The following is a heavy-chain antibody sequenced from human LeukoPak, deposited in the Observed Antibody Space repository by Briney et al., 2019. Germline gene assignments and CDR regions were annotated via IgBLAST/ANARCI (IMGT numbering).Heavy chain of an antibody. V-gene: IGHV3-48*01. D-gene: IGHD3-22*01. CDR2: ISSSSSTM. CDR3: ARDAYDSSGYGDY. Sequence: GGSLRLSCAASGFTFSSYSMNWVRQAPGKGLEWVSYISSSSSTMYYAASVKGRFSISRDNAKNSLYLQMNSLRAEDTAVYYCARDAYDSSGYGDYWGQGTLVTVSS. CDR1: GFTFSSYS. J-gene: IGHJ4*02.